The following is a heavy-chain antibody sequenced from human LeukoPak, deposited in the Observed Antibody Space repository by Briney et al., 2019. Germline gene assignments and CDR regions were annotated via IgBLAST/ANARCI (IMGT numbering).Heavy chain of an antibody. J-gene: IGHJ4*02. CDR2: VNPSSGGT. CDR3: ARTRTGKPDF. D-gene: IGHD1-14*01. V-gene: IGHV1-2*02. CDR1: GYTFIVHY. Sequence: TVKLSCKPSGYTFIVHYIHWVRHATGQGLEWMGWVNPSSGGTNYAQKFQDSVTMTRDTSINTAYMELSSLRSDDTAVYYCARTRTGKPDFWGQGTLVTVSS.